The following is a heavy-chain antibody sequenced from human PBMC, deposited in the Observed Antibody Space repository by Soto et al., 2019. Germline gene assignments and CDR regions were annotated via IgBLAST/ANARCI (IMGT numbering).Heavy chain of an antibody. J-gene: IGHJ4*02. CDR1: GGSFIGYY. D-gene: IGHD3-22*01. CDR2: INHSGST. CDR3: ARGCDSSGYYYDFDY. Sequence: SETLSLTCAVYGGSFIGYYWSWIRQPPWKGLEWIGEINHSGSTNYNPSLKSRVTISVDTSKNQFSLKLSSVTAADTAVYYCARGCDSSGYYYDFDYWGQGTLVT. V-gene: IGHV4-34*01.